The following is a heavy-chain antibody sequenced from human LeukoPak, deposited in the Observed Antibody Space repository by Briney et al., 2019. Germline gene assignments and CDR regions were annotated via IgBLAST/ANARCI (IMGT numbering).Heavy chain of an antibody. CDR3: ASRKLGNDY. CDR1: GGSVSDYY. V-gene: IGHV4-59*02. D-gene: IGHD7-27*01. Sequence: SGTLSLTRTISGGSVSDYYWSWIRQSPGKGLEWIGYIYHTGSTSYSPSLKSRVTISADTSQNQFSLKLSSVIAADTAVYYCASRKLGNDYWGQGTLVTVSS. J-gene: IGHJ4*02. CDR2: IYHTGST.